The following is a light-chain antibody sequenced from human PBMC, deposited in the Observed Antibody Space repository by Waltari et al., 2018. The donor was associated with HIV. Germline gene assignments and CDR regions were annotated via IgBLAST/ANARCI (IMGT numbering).Light chain of an antibody. CDR1: SSHVGGFNF. CDR3: CSYAGSYTLVV. Sequence: QSALTQPRSVSGSPGQSVTISCTGTSSHVGGFNFVSWYQQHPGKAPKLMIYDVTKRPSGVPDRFSGSKFDNTASLTISGLQADDEADYYCCSYAGSYTLVVFGGGTKLTVL. J-gene: IGLJ2*01. CDR2: DVT. V-gene: IGLV2-11*01.